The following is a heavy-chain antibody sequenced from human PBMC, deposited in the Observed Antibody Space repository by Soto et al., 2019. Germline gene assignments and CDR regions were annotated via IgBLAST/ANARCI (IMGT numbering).Heavy chain of an antibody. CDR2: ISGSGGST. D-gene: IGHD3-9*01. V-gene: IGHV3-23*01. CDR1: GFTFSSYA. Sequence: GGSLRLSCAASGFTFSSYAMSWVRQAPGKGLEWVSAISGSGGSTYYADPVKGRFTISRDNSKNTLYLQMNSLRAEDTAVYYCAKDKADILTGYGYYYYYYGMDVWGQGTTVTVSS. CDR3: AKDKADILTGYGYYYYYYGMDV. J-gene: IGHJ6*02.